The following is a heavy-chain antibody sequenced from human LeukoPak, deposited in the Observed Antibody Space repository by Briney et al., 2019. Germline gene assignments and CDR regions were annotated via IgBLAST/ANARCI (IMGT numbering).Heavy chain of an antibody. V-gene: IGHV4-38-2*01. D-gene: IGHD3-9*01. J-gene: IGHJ3*02. CDR2: IYHSGST. CDR1: GYSISSGYY. Sequence: SETLSLTCAVSGYSISSGYYWGWIRQPPGKGLEWIGSIYHSGSTYYNPSLKSRVTISVDTSKNQFSLKLSSGTAADTAVYYCARHLGITIFLIWGQGTMVTVSS. CDR3: ARHLGITIFLI.